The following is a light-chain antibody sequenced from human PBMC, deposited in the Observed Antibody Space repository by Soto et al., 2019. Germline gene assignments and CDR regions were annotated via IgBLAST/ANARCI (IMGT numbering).Light chain of an antibody. CDR3: QQSNSYLRT. V-gene: IGKV1-5*01. Sequence: DIQMTQSPSTLSASVGDRVTITCRASQSISSWLAWYQQKPGKAPKLLIYDASSLESGVPSRFSGSGSGTEFTLTTSSLQPDDFATYYCQQSNSYLRTFGQGTKVEIK. CDR1: QSISSW. J-gene: IGKJ1*01. CDR2: DAS.